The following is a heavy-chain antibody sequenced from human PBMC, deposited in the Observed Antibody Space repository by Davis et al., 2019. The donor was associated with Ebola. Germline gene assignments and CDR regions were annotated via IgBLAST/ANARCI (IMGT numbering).Heavy chain of an antibody. V-gene: IGHV3-23*01. CDR3: ARGAYNWNYARFDY. CDR1: GFTFSSYA. D-gene: IGHD1-7*01. Sequence: PGGSLRLSCAASGFTFSSYAMSWVRQAPGKGLEWVSAISGTTGNTYYADSVKGRFTISRDNAKNSLYLQMNSLRAEDTAVYYCARGAYNWNYARFDYWGQGTLVTVSS. CDR2: ISGTTGNT. J-gene: IGHJ4*02.